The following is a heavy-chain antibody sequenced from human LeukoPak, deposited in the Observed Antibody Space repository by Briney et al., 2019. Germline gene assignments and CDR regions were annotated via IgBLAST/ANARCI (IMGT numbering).Heavy chain of an antibody. Sequence: GGSLRLSCAASGFTFSSYAMHWVRQAPGKGLEWVAVISYDGSNKYYADSVKGRFTISRDNSKNMLYLQMNSLRAEDTAVYYCARDGRYFDWLFSFDYWGQGTLVTVSS. D-gene: IGHD3-9*01. CDR1: GFTFSSYA. J-gene: IGHJ4*02. CDR3: ARDGRYFDWLFSFDY. CDR2: ISYDGSNK. V-gene: IGHV3-30*04.